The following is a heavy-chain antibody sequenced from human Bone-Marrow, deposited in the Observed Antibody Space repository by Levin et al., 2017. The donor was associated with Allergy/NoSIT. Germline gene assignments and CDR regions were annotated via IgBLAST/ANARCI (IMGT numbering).Heavy chain of an antibody. D-gene: IGHD5-18*01. CDR3: ARTPVDTARYYYYGMDV. J-gene: IGHJ6*02. Sequence: ASVKVSCKASGYTFTCYYMHWVRQAPGQGLEWMGIINPSGGSTSYAQKFQGRVTMTRDTSTSTVYMELSSLRSEDTAVYCCARTPVDTARYYYYGMDVWGQGTTVTVSS. CDR2: INPSGGST. CDR1: GYTFTCYY. V-gene: IGHV1-46*01.